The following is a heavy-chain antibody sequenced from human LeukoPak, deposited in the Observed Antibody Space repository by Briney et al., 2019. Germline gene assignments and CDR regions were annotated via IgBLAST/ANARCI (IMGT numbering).Heavy chain of an antibody. CDR3: ATPKSSGWYYFDY. Sequence: PGRSLRLSCAASGFTFSSYAMHWVRQAPCKGLEWVAVISYDGSNKYYADSVKGRFTISRDNSKNTLYLQMNSLRAEDTAVYYCATPKSSGWYYFDYWGQGTLVTVSS. J-gene: IGHJ4*02. V-gene: IGHV3-30-3*01. CDR1: GFTFSSYA. D-gene: IGHD6-19*01. CDR2: ISYDGSNK.